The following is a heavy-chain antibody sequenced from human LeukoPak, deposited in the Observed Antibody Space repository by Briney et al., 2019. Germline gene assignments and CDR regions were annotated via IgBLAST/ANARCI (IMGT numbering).Heavy chain of an antibody. J-gene: IGHJ4*02. CDR1: GYTITGYY. Sequence: ASVKVSCKASGYTITGYYMHWVRQAPGQGLEWMGWINPNSGGTNYAQKFQGRVTMTRDTSISTAYMELSRLRSDDTAVYYCARGYAFYDSSGYNFDYWGQGTLVTVSS. CDR2: INPNSGGT. D-gene: IGHD3-22*01. CDR3: ARGYAFYDSSGYNFDY. V-gene: IGHV1-2*02.